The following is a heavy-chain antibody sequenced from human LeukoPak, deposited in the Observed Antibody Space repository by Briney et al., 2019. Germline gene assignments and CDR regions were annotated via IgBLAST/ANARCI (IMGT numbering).Heavy chain of an antibody. J-gene: IGHJ4*02. CDR3: ARGYCSGGSCYSSYPWFDY. Sequence: SETLSLTCTVSGGSISSSSYYWAWSRQPPGKGLELIGSIYYSGSTYYNPSLKSRVTISVDTSKNQFPLKLSSVTAADTAIYYCARGYCSGGSCYSSYPWFDYWGQGTLVTVSS. CDR1: GGSISSSSYY. V-gene: IGHV4-39*06. D-gene: IGHD2-15*01. CDR2: IYYSGST.